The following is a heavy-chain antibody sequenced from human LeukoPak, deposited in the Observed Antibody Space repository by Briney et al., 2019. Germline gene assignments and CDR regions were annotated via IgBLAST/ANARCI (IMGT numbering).Heavy chain of an antibody. V-gene: IGHV3-30-3*01. CDR1: GFTLSTYA. Sequence: GGSLRLSCAASGFTLSTYAMHWVRQAPGKGLEWVAVISYDGSSKYYADSVKGRFTISRDNSKNTLYLQMNSLRAEDTAVYYCAREWDQGYYDSSGYWLSYGMDVWGQGTTVTVSS. D-gene: IGHD3-22*01. J-gene: IGHJ6*02. CDR2: ISYDGSSK. CDR3: AREWDQGYYDSSGYWLSYGMDV.